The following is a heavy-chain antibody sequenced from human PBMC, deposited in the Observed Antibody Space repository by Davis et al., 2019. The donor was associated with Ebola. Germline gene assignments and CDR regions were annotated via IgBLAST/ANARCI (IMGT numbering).Heavy chain of an antibody. CDR1: GFTFGDYA. CDR2: IRSKAYGGTT. CDR3: TSGYSYGPKTLTRY. V-gene: IGHV3-49*03. D-gene: IGHD5-18*01. J-gene: IGHJ4*02. Sequence: PGGSLRLSCTASGFTFGDYAMSWFRQAPGKGLEWVGFIRSKAYGGTTEYAASVKGRFTISRDDSKSIAYLQMNSLKTEDTAVYYCTSGYSYGPKTLTRYWGQGTLVTVSS.